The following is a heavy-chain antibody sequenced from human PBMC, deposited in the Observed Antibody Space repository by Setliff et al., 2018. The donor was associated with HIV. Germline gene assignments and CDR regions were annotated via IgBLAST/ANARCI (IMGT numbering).Heavy chain of an antibody. CDR2: INPNSGGT. Sequence: ASVKVSCKASGFTFNKFHIQWVRQAPGQGLEWMGWINPNSGGTNYAQKFQGRVTMTRDTSISTAYMELSRLRSDDTAVYYCARAKAMLAAGRAADYWGQGTLVTVSS. V-gene: IGHV1-2*02. CDR3: ARAKAMLAAGRAADY. J-gene: IGHJ4*02. CDR1: GFTFNKFH. D-gene: IGHD6-19*01.